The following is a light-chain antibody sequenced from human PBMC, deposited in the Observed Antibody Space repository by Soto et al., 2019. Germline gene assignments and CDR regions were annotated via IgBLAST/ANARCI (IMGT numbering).Light chain of an antibody. V-gene: IGLV2-14*01. J-gene: IGLJ1*01. CDR1: NSDVGDYKD. CDR3: SSYTTSSTV. CDR2: EVT. Sequence: QSALTQPASVSGSPGQSITISCTGTNSDVGDYKDVPWYQQHPGKAPKLLIYEVTYRPSGVSNRFSGSKSGNTASLTIAGLQADDEADYYCSSYTTSSTVFGTGTKLTVL.